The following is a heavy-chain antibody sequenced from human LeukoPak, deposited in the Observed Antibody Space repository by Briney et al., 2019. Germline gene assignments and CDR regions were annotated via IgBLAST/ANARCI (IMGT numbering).Heavy chain of an antibody. J-gene: IGHJ4*02. D-gene: IGHD3-9*01. CDR2: ISYDGSNK. CDR1: GFTFSSYA. V-gene: IGHV3-30-3*01. CDR3: ARDVLTGYLVDY. Sequence: GGSLRLSCAASGFTFSSYAMHWVRQAPGKGLEWVAVISYDGSNKYYADSVKGRFTISRDNSKNTLYLQMNSLRAEDTAVYYCARDVLTGYLVDYWGQGTLVTVSS.